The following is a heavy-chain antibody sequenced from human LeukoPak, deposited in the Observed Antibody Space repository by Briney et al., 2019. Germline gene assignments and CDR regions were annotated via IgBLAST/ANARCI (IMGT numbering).Heavy chain of an antibody. CDR3: AKGPIGWFGELSRFLDY. Sequence: PGGSLRLSCAASGFTFSSYAISWVRQAPGKGLEWVSAISGSGGSTYYADSVKGRFTISRDNSKNTLYLQMNSLRAEDTAVYYCAKGPIGWFGELSRFLDYWGQGTLVTVSS. D-gene: IGHD3-10*01. CDR1: GFTFSSYA. CDR2: ISGSGGST. J-gene: IGHJ4*02. V-gene: IGHV3-23*01.